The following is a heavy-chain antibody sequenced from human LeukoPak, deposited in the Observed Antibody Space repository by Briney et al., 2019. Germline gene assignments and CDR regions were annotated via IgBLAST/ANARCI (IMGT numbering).Heavy chain of an antibody. Sequence: PGGSLRLSCAASGFTFSSYSMNWVRQAPGKGLEWVSSISSSSSFIYYADSAKGRFTISRDNAKNSLYLQMNSLRAEDTAVYYCVRDPSNYGNPYYFDYWGQGTLVTVSS. CDR2: ISSSSSFI. V-gene: IGHV3-21*01. CDR3: VRDPSNYGNPYYFDY. D-gene: IGHD3-10*01. CDR1: GFTFSSYS. J-gene: IGHJ4*02.